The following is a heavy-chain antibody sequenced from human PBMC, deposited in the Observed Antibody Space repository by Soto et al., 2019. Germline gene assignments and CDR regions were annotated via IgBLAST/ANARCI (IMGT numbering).Heavy chain of an antibody. CDR1: GYTFTSYG. D-gene: IGHD1-26*01. J-gene: IGHJ4*02. CDR2: ISAYNGNT. CDR3: ARAGEYSGSSPIDY. V-gene: IGHV1-18*04. Sequence: ASVKVSCKASGYTFTSYGISWVRQAPGQGLEWMGWISAYNGNTNYAQRLQGRVTMTTDTSTSTAYMELRSLRSDDTAVYYCARAGEYSGSSPIDYWGQGTLVTVSS.